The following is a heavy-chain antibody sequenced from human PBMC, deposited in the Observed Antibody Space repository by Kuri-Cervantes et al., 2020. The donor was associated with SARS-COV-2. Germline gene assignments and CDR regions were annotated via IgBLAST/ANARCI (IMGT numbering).Heavy chain of an antibody. CDR2: IYYSGST. Sequence: CTVSGGSISSGGYYWSWIRQHPGKGLEWIGYIYYSGSTYYNPSLKSRVTISVDTSKNQFSLKLSSVTAADTAVYYCARDRMESLLWFGVVGAFDIWGQGTMVTVSS. J-gene: IGHJ3*02. CDR3: ARDRMESLLWFGVVGAFDI. CDR1: GGSISSGGYY. V-gene: IGHV4-30-4*08. D-gene: IGHD3-10*01.